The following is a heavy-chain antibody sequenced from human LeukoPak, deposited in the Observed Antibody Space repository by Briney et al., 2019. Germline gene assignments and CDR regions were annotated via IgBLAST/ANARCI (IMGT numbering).Heavy chain of an antibody. CDR3: TREDRPYCPFAY. D-gene: IGHD1-26*01. Sequence: SQTLSLTCGVAGGSIDITNYWSWVRQAPGKGLEWIGEIAHDGTTNYHPSLRSRVAMSFDRANNQFSLSLTSVTAADTAVYYCTREDRPYCPFAYWGQGVLVTVSS. J-gene: IGHJ4*02. V-gene: IGHV4-4*02. CDR2: IAHDGTT. CDR1: GGSIDITNY.